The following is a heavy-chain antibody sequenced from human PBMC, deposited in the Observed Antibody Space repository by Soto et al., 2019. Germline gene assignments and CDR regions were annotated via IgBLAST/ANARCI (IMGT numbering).Heavy chain of an antibody. CDR2: ISHDGSNK. V-gene: IGHV3-30*18. Sequence: GGSLRLSCAASGFTFSSYGMHWVRQAPGKGLEWVAVISHDGSNKYYADSVKGRFTISRDNSKNTLYLQMNSLRAEDTAVYYCAKDIRIVVVTATPDYWGQGTLVTVSS. J-gene: IGHJ4*02. CDR1: GFTFSSYG. D-gene: IGHD2-21*02. CDR3: AKDIRIVVVTATPDY.